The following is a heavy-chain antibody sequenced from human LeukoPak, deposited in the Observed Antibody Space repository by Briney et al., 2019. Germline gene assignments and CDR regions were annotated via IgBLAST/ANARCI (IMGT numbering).Heavy chain of an antibody. CDR3: ATTYGDYIYYYGMDV. Sequence: GGSLRLSCAASGFTFSSYSMNWVRQAPGKGLEWVSSISSRSSYIYYADSVKGRFTISRDNAKNSLYLQMNSLRAEDTAVYYCATTYGDYIYYYGMDVWGQGTTVTVSS. J-gene: IGHJ6*02. D-gene: IGHD4-17*01. CDR1: GFTFSSYS. V-gene: IGHV3-21*01. CDR2: ISSRSSYI.